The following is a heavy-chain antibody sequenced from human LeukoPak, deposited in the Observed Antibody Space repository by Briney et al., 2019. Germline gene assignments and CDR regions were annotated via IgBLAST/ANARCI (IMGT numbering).Heavy chain of an antibody. CDR2: ISGYSGKT. Sequence: ASVKVSCKTSGYLFTTYGISWVRQAPGQGLEWMGWISGYSGKTNYAQKLQDRVTMTTDTSTSTAYMELRSLRSDDTAVYYCARDGGGTTGYSYGKGAFDIWGQGTMVTVSS. CDR3: ARDGGGTTGYSYGKGAFDI. J-gene: IGHJ3*02. CDR1: GYLFTTYG. D-gene: IGHD5-18*01. V-gene: IGHV1-18*01.